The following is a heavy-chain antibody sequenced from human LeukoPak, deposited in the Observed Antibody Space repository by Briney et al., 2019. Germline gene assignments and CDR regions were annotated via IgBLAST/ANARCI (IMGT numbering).Heavy chain of an antibody. Sequence: GGSLRLSCAASGFTFDDYAMHWVRQAPGKGLEWVSGISWNSGSIGYADSEKGRFTISRDNPKNSLYLQMNSLRAEDTALYYCAKDSLGYCSSTSCKGGWFDPWGQGTLVTVSS. V-gene: IGHV3-9*01. CDR2: ISWNSGSI. D-gene: IGHD2-2*01. CDR3: AKDSLGYCSSTSCKGGWFDP. J-gene: IGHJ5*02. CDR1: GFTFDDYA.